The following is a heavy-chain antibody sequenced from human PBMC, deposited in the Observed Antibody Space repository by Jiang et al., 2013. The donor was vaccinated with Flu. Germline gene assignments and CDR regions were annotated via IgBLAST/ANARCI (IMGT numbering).Heavy chain of an antibody. V-gene: IGHV1-3*01. CDR2: INGGSGET. J-gene: IGHJ5*02. CDR3: ARVYTVFPNWFDP. CDR1: GYIFDYFA. Sequence: SGAEVKEPGASVKVSCKASGYIFDYFAIHWVRRAPGQRLEWMGWINGGSGETKYSQNFQGRVTMTRDTSASTAYMELSSLRPGDTATYYCARVYTVFPNWFDPWGQGTLVTVSS. D-gene: IGHD3-16*01.